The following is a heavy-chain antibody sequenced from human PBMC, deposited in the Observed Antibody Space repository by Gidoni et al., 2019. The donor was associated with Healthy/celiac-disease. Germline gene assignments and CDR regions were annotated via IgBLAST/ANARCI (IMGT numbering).Heavy chain of an antibody. V-gene: IGHV3-30*01. J-gene: IGHJ4*02. CDR2: ISYDGSNK. Sequence: QVQLVESGGGVVQPGRSLRLSCAASGFTFSSYAMHWVRQAPGKGLEWVAVISYDGSNKYYADSVKGRFTISRDNSKNTLYLQMNSLRAEDTAVYYCARESSRQSVVVVTAMTFDYWGQGTLVTVSS. D-gene: IGHD2-21*02. CDR1: GFTFSSYA. CDR3: ARESSRQSVVVVTAMTFDY.